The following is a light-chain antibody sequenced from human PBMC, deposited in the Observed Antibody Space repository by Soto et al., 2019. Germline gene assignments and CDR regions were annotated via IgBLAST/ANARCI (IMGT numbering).Light chain of an antibody. V-gene: IGLV2-14*01. CDR1: SSDVGNYNY. Sequence: QSVLAQPASVSGSPGNSITISSTGTSSDVGNYNYVSWYQQHPGEVPKLIIFNVNNRPSGVSNRFSGSRSGNTASLTFSGLQAEDEADYYCSSITSSTTYVVGTGTKVTV. CDR2: NVN. CDR3: SSITSSTTYV. J-gene: IGLJ1*01.